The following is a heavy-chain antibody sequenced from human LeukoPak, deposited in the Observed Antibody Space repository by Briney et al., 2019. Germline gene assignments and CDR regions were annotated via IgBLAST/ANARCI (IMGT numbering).Heavy chain of an antibody. V-gene: IGHV1-2*02. CDR1: GYSFTGYY. J-gene: IGHJ4*02. CDR2: VNPNSGGT. Sequence: GASVKVSCKASGYSFTGYYMHWVRQAPGQGLEWMEWVNPNSGGTNYAQKFQGRVTMTRDTSISTAYMELSGLRSDDTAVYYCARGELDILEPLNLNYWGQGTLVTVSS. CDR3: ARGELDILEPLNLNY. D-gene: IGHD3-9*01.